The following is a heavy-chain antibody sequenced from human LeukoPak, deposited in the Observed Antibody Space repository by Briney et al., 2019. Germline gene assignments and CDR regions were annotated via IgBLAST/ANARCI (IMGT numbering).Heavy chain of an antibody. D-gene: IGHD5-24*01. Sequence: GESLKISCQGSGYSFTSYWIGWVRQMPGKSLECMGMIYPGDSDTRYSPSFQGQVTISADKSISTAYLQWSSLKASDTAMYYCARLAQVGDGYTYGYSDYWGQGTLVTASS. V-gene: IGHV5-51*01. CDR2: IYPGDSDT. J-gene: IGHJ4*02. CDR1: GYSFTSYW. CDR3: ARLAQVGDGYTYGYSDY.